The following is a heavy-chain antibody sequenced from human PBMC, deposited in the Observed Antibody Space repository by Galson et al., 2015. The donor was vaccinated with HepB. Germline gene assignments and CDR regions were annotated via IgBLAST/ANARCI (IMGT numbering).Heavy chain of an antibody. D-gene: IGHD4-17*01. V-gene: IGHV3-33*08. CDR3: ARDGRHPNFHDYGDCGDY. CDR2: IWYDGSNK. Sequence: SLRLSCAASGFTFSSYGMHWVRQAPGKGLEWVAVIWYDGSNKYYADSVKGRFTISRDNSKNTLYLQMNSLRAEDTAVYYCARDGRHPNFHDYGDCGDYWGQGTLVTVSS. J-gene: IGHJ4*02. CDR1: GFTFSSYG.